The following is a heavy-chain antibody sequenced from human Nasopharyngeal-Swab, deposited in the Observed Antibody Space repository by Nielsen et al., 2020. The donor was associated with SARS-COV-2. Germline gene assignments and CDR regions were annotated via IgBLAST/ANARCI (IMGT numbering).Heavy chain of an antibody. CDR2: IWYDGSNK. CDR3: ARDGAVGATTGVDY. V-gene: IGHV3-33*01. J-gene: IGHJ4*02. D-gene: IGHD1-26*01. CDR1: GFTFSSYG. Sequence: GGSLRLSCAASGFTFSSYGMHWVRQAPGKGLERVAVIWYDGSNKYYADSVKGRFTISRDNSKNTLYLQMNSLRAEDTAVYYCARDGAVGATTGVDYWGQGTLVTVSS.